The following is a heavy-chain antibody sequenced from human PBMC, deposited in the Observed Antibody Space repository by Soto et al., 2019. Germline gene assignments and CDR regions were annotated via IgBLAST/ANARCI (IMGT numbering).Heavy chain of an antibody. Sequence: EVQLLESGGDLVQPGGSLRLSCAASGFTFSSYAMNWVRQAPGKGLEWVSSITTSGSNTNYADSVKGRFTISRDNSKNTLYLQMNSLRAEDTAVYYCANRAYGSGIGWGQGTLVTVSS. CDR2: ITTSGSNT. D-gene: IGHD3-10*01. CDR1: GFTFSSYA. CDR3: ANRAYGSGIG. J-gene: IGHJ4*02. V-gene: IGHV3-23*05.